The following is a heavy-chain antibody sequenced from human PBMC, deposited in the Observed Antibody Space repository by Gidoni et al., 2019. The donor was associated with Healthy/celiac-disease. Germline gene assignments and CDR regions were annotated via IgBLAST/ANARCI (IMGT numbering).Heavy chain of an antibody. CDR3: AKSGGPIGPYPYCGGDCYSTDY. D-gene: IGHD2-21*02. Sequence: QVQLVQSGAEVKKPGASVKVSCKASGYTFTGYYIHWVRQAPGQGLEWMGWINPNSGGTNYAQKFQGWVTMTRDTSISTAYMELSRLRSDDTAVYYCAKSGGPIGPYPYCGGDCYSTDYWGQGTLVTVSS. V-gene: IGHV1-2*04. J-gene: IGHJ4*02. CDR1: GYTFTGYY. CDR2: INPNSGGT.